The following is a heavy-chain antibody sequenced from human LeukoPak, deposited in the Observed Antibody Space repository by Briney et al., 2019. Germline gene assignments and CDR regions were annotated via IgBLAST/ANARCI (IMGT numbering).Heavy chain of an antibody. D-gene: IGHD4/OR15-4a*01. Sequence: PGGSLRLSCAASGFTFSSYAMHWVRQAPGKGLEWVAVISYDGSNKYYADSVKGRFTISRDNSKNTLYLQMNSLRAEDTAVYYCARDRLTTFYYYYYYGMDVWGQGTTVTVSS. J-gene: IGHJ6*02. CDR2: ISYDGSNK. V-gene: IGHV3-30-3*01. CDR3: ARDRLTTFYYYYYYGMDV. CDR1: GFTFSSYA.